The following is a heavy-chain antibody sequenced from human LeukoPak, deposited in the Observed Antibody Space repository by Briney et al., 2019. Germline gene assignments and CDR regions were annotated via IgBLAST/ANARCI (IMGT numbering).Heavy chain of an antibody. D-gene: IGHD3-22*01. CDR3: ARGYYDRSGYCYDY. J-gene: IGHJ4*02. CDR2: INTNTGNP. V-gene: IGHV7-4-1*02. CDR1: GYTFTSYA. Sequence: ASVKVSCKGSGYTFTSYAMNWVRQAPGQGLEWMGCINTNTGNPTYAQGFTGRFVFSLDTSISTAYLQISSLKAEDTAVYYCARGYYDRSGYCYDYWGQGTLVTVSS.